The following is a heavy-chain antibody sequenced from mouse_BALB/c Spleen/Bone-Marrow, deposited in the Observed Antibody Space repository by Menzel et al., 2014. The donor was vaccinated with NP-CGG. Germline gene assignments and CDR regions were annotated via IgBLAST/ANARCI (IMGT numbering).Heavy chain of an antibody. CDR3: ARDYYGSLYAMDY. CDR2: IWAGGST. J-gene: IGHJ4*01. Sequence: QVQLKQSGPGLVAPSQSLSITCTVSGFSLTSYGVHWVRQPPGKGLEWLGVIWAGGSTNYNSAIMSRLSISKDNSKSQVFLKMNSLQTDDTAMYYCARDYYGSLYAMDYWGQGTSVTVSS. V-gene: IGHV2-9*02. CDR1: GFSLTSYG. D-gene: IGHD1-1*01.